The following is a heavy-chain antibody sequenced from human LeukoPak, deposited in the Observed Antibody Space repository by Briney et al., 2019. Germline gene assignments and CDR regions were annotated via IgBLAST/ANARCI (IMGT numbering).Heavy chain of an antibody. Sequence: GGSLRLSCVVSEFSASNYWMSWVRQAPGKGLEWVANIKQDGSQENYVDSVKGRFTISRDNAENSLFLQMNSLRVEDTAVYYCAREWQGGIAAAGTRIEGDYWGQGTLVAVSS. CDR2: IKQDGSQE. CDR3: AREWQGGIAAAGTRIEGDY. J-gene: IGHJ4*02. CDR1: EFSASNYW. D-gene: IGHD6-13*01. V-gene: IGHV3-7*01.